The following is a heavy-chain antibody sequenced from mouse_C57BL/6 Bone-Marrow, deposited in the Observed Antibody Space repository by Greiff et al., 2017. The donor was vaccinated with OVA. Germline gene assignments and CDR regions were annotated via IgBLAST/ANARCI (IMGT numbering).Heavy chain of an antibody. J-gene: IGHJ2*01. Sequence: QVQLQQPGAELVKPGASVKLSCKASGYTFTSYWMHWVKQRPGQGLEWIGMIHPNSGSTNYNEKFKSKATLTVDKSSSTAYMQLSSLTSEDSAVYYCARSGLGGFTTVVAFDYWGQGTTLTVSS. CDR1: GYTFTSYW. D-gene: IGHD1-1*01. CDR2: IHPNSGST. CDR3: ARSGLGGFTTVVAFDY. V-gene: IGHV1-64*01.